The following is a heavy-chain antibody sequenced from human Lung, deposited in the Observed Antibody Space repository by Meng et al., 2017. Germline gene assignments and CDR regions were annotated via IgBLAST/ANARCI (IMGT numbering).Heavy chain of an antibody. CDR2: ISHSGST. CDR1: GGSFSGYY. CDR3: TRAPLPAGRGLKNWFEP. V-gene: IGHV4-34*01. D-gene: IGHD2-2*01. Sequence: QVQLQQWGAGLLKPSETLSLTCGVYGGSFSGYYWSWIRQPPGKGLEWIGEISHSGSTNYNPSLKSRVTISVDTSKNQFSLQLTSVTAADMAMYYCTRAPLPAGRGLKNWFEPWGQGTLVTVSS. J-gene: IGHJ5*02.